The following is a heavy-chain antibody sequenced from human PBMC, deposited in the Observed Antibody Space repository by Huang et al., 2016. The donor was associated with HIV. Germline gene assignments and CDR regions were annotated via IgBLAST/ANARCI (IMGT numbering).Heavy chain of an antibody. CDR1: GYTFTNYG. J-gene: IGHJ3*01. D-gene: IGHD2-21*02. Sequence: QVQLVQSGSELKKPGASVKVSCKTSGYTFTNYGIHWVRQAPGQGLEWMGLINTDTGRPRYAQDFTGRFVFSLDISVNTAYLQISSLKAEDSALYYCVRVRRVTDRYCVADCNTLEAFDVWGQGTMVTVSA. V-gene: IGHV7-4-1*02. CDR2: INTDTGRP. CDR3: VRVRRVTDRYCVADCNTLEAFDV.